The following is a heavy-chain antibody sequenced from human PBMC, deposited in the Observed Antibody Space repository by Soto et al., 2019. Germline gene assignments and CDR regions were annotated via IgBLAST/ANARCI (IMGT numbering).Heavy chain of an antibody. V-gene: IGHV4-34*01. J-gene: IGHJ6*03. CDR2: INHSGST. CDR3: ARGFIAVAGDYYYYYYMDV. Sequence: SETLSLTCAVYGGSFSGYYWSWIRQPPGKGLEWIGEINHSGSTNYNPSLKSRVTISVDTSKNQFSLKLSSVTAADTAVYYCARGFIAVAGDYYYYYYMDVWGKGPTVTVSS. D-gene: IGHD6-19*01. CDR1: GGSFSGYY.